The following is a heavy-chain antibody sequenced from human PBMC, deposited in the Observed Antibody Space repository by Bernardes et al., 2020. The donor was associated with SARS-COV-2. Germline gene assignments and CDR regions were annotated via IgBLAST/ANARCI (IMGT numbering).Heavy chain of an antibody. CDR1: GYSFTSYW. D-gene: IGHD2-2*01. CDR2: IYPGDSDT. CDR3: ARGRCSSTSCYPVGFDP. Sequence: GESLKISCKGSGYSFTSYWIGWVRQMPGKGLEWMGIIYPGDSDTRYSPSFQGQVTISADKSISTAYLQWSSLKASDTAMYYCARGRCSSTSCYPVGFDPWGQGTLVTVSS. J-gene: IGHJ5*02. V-gene: IGHV5-51*01.